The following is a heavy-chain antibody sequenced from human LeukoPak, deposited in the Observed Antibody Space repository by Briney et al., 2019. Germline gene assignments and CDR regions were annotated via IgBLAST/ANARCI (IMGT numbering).Heavy chain of an antibody. CDR3: ARKSIAWTDAFDI. J-gene: IGHJ3*02. D-gene: IGHD3/OR15-3a*01. V-gene: IGHV3-53*04. CDR1: GFTVSSNY. Sequence: PGGSLRLSCAASGFTVSSNYMSWVRQAPGKGLEWVSVIYSGGSTYYADSVKGRFTISRHNSKNTLYLQMNSLRAEDTAVYYCARKSIAWTDAFDIWGQGTMVTVSS. CDR2: IYSGGST.